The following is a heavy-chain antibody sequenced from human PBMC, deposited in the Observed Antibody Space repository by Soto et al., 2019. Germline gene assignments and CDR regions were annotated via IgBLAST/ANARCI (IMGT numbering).Heavy chain of an antibody. Sequence: SETLSLTCTVSGGSIGSYYWSWIRQPPGKGLEWIGYIYYSGSTNYNPSLKSRVTISVDTSKNQFSLKLSSVTAADTAVYYCARGSGSYYDASFDYWGQGTLVTVSS. CDR2: IYYSGST. V-gene: IGHV4-59*01. J-gene: IGHJ4*02. CDR3: ARGSGSYYDASFDY. CDR1: GGSIGSYY. D-gene: IGHD1-26*01.